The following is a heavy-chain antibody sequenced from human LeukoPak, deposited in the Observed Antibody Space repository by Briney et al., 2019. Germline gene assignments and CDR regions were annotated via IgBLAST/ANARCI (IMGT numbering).Heavy chain of an antibody. V-gene: IGHV4-30-4*08. J-gene: IGHJ3*02. CDR2: IYYSGST. Sequence: SETLSLTCTVSGGSISSGDYYWRWVRQPPGKGLEWIGYIYYSGSTYYNPSLKSRVTISVDTSKNQFSLKLSSVTAADTAVYYCAGLHDAFDIWGQGTMVTASS. CDR3: AGLHDAFDI. CDR1: GGSISSGDYY.